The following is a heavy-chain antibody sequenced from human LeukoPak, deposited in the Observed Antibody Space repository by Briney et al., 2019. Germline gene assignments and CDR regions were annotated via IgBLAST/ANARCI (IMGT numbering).Heavy chain of an antibody. CDR2: ITNDGSST. V-gene: IGHV3-74*01. CDR1: GLTFSSHW. Sequence: PGGSLRLSCAASGLTFSSHWMHWVRQAPGKGLVWVSRITNDGSSTTYADSVKGRFTISRDNSKNTLYLQMNSLRAEDTAVYYCAKEITGATTAFDYWGQGTLVTVSS. J-gene: IGHJ4*02. CDR3: AKEITGATTAFDY. D-gene: IGHD1-26*01.